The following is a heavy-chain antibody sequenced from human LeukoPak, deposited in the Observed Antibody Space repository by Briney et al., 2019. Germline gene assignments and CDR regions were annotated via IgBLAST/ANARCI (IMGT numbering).Heavy chain of an antibody. CDR3: AISRSSSWYRGFDY. V-gene: IGHV4-34*01. CDR1: GGSFSGYY. Sequence: SETLSLTCAVYGGSFSGYYWSWIRQPPGKGLEWIGEINHSGSTNYNPSLKSRVTISVGTSKNQFSLKLSSVTAAGTAVYYCAISRSSSWYRGFDYWGQGTLVTVSS. D-gene: IGHD6-13*01. J-gene: IGHJ4*02. CDR2: INHSGST.